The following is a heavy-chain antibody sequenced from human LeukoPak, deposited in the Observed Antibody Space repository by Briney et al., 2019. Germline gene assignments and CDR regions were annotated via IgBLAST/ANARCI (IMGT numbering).Heavy chain of an antibody. CDR2: IRRGFGTT. Sequence: GGSLRLSCAASGFTFSSYDLSWVRQAPGKGLECVSTIRRGFGTTYYADSVQGRFTISRDNSKSTLYLQMNNLRADDTAIYYCVKKGQADDDGKPDWGQGTLVTVSS. D-gene: IGHD1-1*01. V-gene: IGHV3-23*01. CDR3: VKKGQADDDGKPD. J-gene: IGHJ4*02. CDR1: GFTFSSYD.